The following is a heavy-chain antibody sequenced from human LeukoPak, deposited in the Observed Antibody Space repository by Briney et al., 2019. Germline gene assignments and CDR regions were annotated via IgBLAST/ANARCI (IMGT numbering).Heavy chain of an antibody. CDR3: ARDLAGVTGPHWYFDL. Sequence: GGSLRLSCAASGFTVSSTYMTWVRQAPGKGLEWGSVIYTGGRTDYAESVRGRFTISRDNSKNMLYLQLNSLRAEDTALYYCARDLAGVTGPHWYFDLWGRGTLVSVSS. CDR1: GFTVSSTY. V-gene: IGHV3-66*01. CDR2: IYTGGRT. D-gene: IGHD3-9*01. J-gene: IGHJ2*01.